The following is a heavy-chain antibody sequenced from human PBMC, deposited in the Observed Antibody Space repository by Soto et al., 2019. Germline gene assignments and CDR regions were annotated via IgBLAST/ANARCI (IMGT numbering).Heavy chain of an antibody. CDR3: ATHPYSSGWYC. CDR2: IKQDGSEK. V-gene: IGHV3-7*02. D-gene: IGHD6-13*01. J-gene: IGHJ4*02. Sequence: EVQLVESGGGLVQPGGSLRLSCAASGFTFSSYWMTWVRQAPGKGLEWVANIKQDGSEKYYVDSVKGRFTISRDNAKNSLYRQMNSLRAEDTAVYYCATHPYSSGWYCWGQGTLVTVSS. CDR1: GFTFSSYW.